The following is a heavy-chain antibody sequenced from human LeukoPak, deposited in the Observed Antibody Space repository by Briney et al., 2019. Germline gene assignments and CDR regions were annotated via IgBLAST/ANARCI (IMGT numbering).Heavy chain of an antibody. CDR1: GVSNSNLQ. J-gene: IGHJ4*02. D-gene: IGHD3-3*01. CDR2: ISSSGST. CDR3: ARDLGFWSGPDY. V-gene: IGHV4-4*07. Sequence: SETVSHTCSVCGVSNSNLQWRELRPPRGEGLEWIGHISSSGSTNYNPSLQSRVTMSVDTSTNQFSLRLSSVTAADTAVYYCARDLGFWSGPDYWGQGTLVTVSS.